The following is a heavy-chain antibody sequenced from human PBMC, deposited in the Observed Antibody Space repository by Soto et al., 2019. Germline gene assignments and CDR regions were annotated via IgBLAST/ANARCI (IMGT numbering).Heavy chain of an antibody. J-gene: IGHJ5*02. D-gene: IGHD3-10*01. Sequence: GGSVRLSCASSGFTFSDYYMSWIRQAPGKGLEWVSYISSSGSTIYYADSVKGRFTISRDDAKNSLYLQMNSLRAEDTAVYYCASEREYYIFGHWGQGTLVTVSS. CDR1: GFTFSDYY. CDR3: ASEREYYIFGH. V-gene: IGHV3-11*01. CDR2: ISSSGSTI.